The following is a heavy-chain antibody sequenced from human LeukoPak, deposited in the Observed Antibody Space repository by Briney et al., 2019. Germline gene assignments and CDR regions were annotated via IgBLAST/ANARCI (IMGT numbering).Heavy chain of an antibody. D-gene: IGHD5-12*01. V-gene: IGHV4-4*02. CDR1: GGSISSNNW. CDR2: IYHSGST. J-gene: IGHJ6*03. CDR3: ARGAGYSREVNYYHYMDV. Sequence: SETLSLTCAVSGGSISSNNWWSWVRQPPEKGLEWIGDIYHSGSTNYNPSLKSRVTMSVDTSKNQFSLKLTSVTAADTAVYYCARGAGYSREVNYYHYMDVWGKGTTVTVSS.